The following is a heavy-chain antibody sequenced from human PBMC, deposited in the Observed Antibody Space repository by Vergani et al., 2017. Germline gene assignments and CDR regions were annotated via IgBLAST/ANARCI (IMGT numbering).Heavy chain of an antibody. D-gene: IGHD3-10*01. J-gene: IGHJ5*02. V-gene: IGHV4-59*01. Sequence: QVRLQESGPGLVKPSETLSLTCSVSGGSMSGYYWSWIRQPPRTELEWVWYMYHSGSTNYNPSLETRVTISGATSKNQFSLKLNSVTAADTAVYYGGRVADCYGLGSRLLDLWGQGILVTVSS. CDR1: GGSMSGYY. CDR2: MYHSGST. CDR3: GRVADCYGLGSRLLDL.